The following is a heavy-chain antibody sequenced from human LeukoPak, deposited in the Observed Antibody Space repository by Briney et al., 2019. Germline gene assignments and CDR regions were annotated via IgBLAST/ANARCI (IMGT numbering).Heavy chain of an antibody. Sequence: ASVKVSCKASGYTFTSYDINWVRQATGQGLEWMGWMNPNSGNTGYAQKFQGRVTMTRDTSTSTVYMELSSLRSEDTAVYYCARWGEAVAVWGQGTLVTVSS. CDR2: MNPNSGNT. CDR3: ARWGEAVAV. V-gene: IGHV1-8*01. CDR1: GYTFTSYD. J-gene: IGHJ4*02. D-gene: IGHD6-19*01.